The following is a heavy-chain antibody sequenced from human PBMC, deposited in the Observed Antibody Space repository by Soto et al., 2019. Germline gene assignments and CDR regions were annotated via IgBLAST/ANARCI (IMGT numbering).Heavy chain of an antibody. CDR3: ARSRLWELEVVDAFDI. CDR1: GGSISSGGYY. J-gene: IGHJ3*02. CDR2: IYYSGST. D-gene: IGHD1-26*01. V-gene: IGHV4-31*03. Sequence: SETLSLTCTVSGGSISSGGYYWSWIRQHPGKGLEWIGYIYYSGSTYYNPSLKSRVTISVDTSKNQFSLKLSSVTAADTAVYYCARSRLWELEVVDAFDIWGQGTMVTVSS.